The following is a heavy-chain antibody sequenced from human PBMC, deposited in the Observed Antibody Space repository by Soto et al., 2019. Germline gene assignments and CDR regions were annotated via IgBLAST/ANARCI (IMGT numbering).Heavy chain of an antibody. V-gene: IGHV4-34*01. J-gene: IGHJ4*02. CDR2: TNHSGST. CDR3: ARVVPHRVNCSGGSCYRPNDY. Sequence: PSETLSITCAVYGGSFSGYYWSWIRQPPGKGLEWIGETNHSGSTNYNPSLKSRVTISVDTSKNQFSLKLSSVTAADTAVYYCARVVPHRVNCSGGSCYRPNDYWGQGALVTVSS. CDR1: GGSFSGYY. D-gene: IGHD2-15*01.